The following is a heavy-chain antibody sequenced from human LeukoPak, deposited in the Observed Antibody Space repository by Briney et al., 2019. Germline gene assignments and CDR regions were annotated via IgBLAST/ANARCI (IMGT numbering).Heavy chain of an antibody. Sequence: LPGGSLRLSCAASGFTFSSYGMHWVRQAPGKGLEWVAFIRYDGSNKYYADSVKGRFTISRDNAKNSLYLQMNSLRAEDTAVYYCAREMREDTAMVNFDYWGQGTLVTVSS. D-gene: IGHD5-18*01. V-gene: IGHV3-30*02. J-gene: IGHJ4*02. CDR2: IRYDGSNK. CDR3: AREMREDTAMVNFDY. CDR1: GFTFSSYG.